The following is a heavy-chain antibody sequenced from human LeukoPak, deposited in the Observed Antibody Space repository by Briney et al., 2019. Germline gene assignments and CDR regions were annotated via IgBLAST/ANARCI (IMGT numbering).Heavy chain of an antibody. CDR1: GYTFTSYD. V-gene: IGHV1-8*01. Sequence: ASVKVSCKASGYTFTSYDINWVRQATGQGLEWMGRMNPNSGNTGYAQKFQGRVTMTRNTSISTAYMELSSLRSEDTAVYYCARGNPPGYYYDSSAPGFGDWGQGTLVTVSP. CDR3: ARGNPPGYYYDSSAPGFGD. CDR2: MNPNSGNT. D-gene: IGHD3-22*01. J-gene: IGHJ4*02.